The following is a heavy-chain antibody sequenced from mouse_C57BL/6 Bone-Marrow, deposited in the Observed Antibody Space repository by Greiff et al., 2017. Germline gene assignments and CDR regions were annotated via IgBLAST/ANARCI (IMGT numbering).Heavy chain of an antibody. CDR2: IYPGSGST. CDR1: GYTFTSYW. Sequence: VQLQQPGAELVKPGASVKMSCKASGYTFTSYWITWVKQRPGQGLEWIGDIYPGSGSTNYNEKFKSKATLTVDTASSTAYMQLSSLTSEDSAVYYGARREGLDRSGYDYAMDYWVQGTSVTVSS. J-gene: IGHJ4*01. CDR3: ARREGLDRSGYDYAMDY. V-gene: IGHV1-55*01. D-gene: IGHD3-2*02.